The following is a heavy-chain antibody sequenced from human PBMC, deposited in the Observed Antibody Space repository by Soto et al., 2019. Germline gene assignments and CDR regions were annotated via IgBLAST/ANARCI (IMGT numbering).Heavy chain of an antibody. CDR3: ARQKDDYGDPYAFDI. D-gene: IGHD4-17*01. Sequence: GASVKVSCKASGYTFTSYGISWVRQAPGQGLEWMGWISAYNGNTSYAQKLQGRVTMTTDTSTSTAYMELRSLRSDDTAVYYCARQKDDYGDPYAFDIWGQGTMVTVSS. CDR2: ISAYNGNT. CDR1: GYTFTSYG. V-gene: IGHV1-18*01. J-gene: IGHJ3*02.